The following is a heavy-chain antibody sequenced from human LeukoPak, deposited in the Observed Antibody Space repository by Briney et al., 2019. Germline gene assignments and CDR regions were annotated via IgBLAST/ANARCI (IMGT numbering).Heavy chain of an antibody. CDR3: TTDRADY. CDR1: GFTFSNTW. CDR2: IKSKPDGGTT. V-gene: IGHV3-15*01. J-gene: IGHJ4*02. Sequence: TGGSLRLSCAASGFTFSNTWMSWVRQAPGKRLEWVGRIKSKPDGGTTDYAAPVNGRFSISRDDSKNTLYLQMNSLKTEDTAVYYCTTDRADYWGQGTLVTVSS.